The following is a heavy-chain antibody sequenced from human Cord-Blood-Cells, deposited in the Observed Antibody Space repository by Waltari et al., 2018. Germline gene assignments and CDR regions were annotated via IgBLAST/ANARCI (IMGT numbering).Heavy chain of an antibody. CDR3: AKDFEYSSSYYFDY. CDR2: ISWNSGSI. CDR1: GFTFDDYA. Sequence: EVQLVESGGGLVQPGRSLRLSCAASGFTFDDYAMHWVWQAPGKGLAWVSGISWNSGSIGYADSVKGRFTISRDNAKNSLYLQMNMLRAEDTALYYCAKDFEYSSSYYFDYWGQGTLVTVSS. V-gene: IGHV3-9*01. D-gene: IGHD6-6*01. J-gene: IGHJ4*02.